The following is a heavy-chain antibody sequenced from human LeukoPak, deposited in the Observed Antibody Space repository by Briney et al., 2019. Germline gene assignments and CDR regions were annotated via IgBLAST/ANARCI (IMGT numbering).Heavy chain of an antibody. CDR1: GFTFSAYS. CDR2: ISSSSSYI. V-gene: IGHV3-21*01. CDR3: ARALGYSGYDFNY. D-gene: IGHD5-12*01. Sequence: GGSLRLSCAASGFTFSAYSMHWVRQAPGKGLEWVSSISSSSSYIYYADSVKGRFTISRDNAKNSLYLQMNNLRAEDTAVYYCARALGYSGYDFNYWGQGTLVTVSS. J-gene: IGHJ4*02.